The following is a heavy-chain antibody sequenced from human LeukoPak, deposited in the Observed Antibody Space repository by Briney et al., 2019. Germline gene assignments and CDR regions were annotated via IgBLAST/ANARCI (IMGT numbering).Heavy chain of an antibody. CDR2: IYTSGST. Sequence: SQTLSLTCTVSGGSISSGSYYWSWIRQPAGKGLEWIGRIYTSGSTNFNTSLNSRVNISVETTQNQLSLKLSSVTAAETAVYYCARSSRYFDWLSPRGWFDPWGQGTLVTVSS. V-gene: IGHV4-61*02. J-gene: IGHJ5*02. CDR3: ARSSRYFDWLSPRGWFDP. CDR1: GGSISSGSYY. D-gene: IGHD3-9*01.